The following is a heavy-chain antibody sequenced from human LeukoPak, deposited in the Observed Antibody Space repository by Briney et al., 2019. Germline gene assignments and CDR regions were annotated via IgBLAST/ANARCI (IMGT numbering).Heavy chain of an antibody. CDR2: ISHSSNYK. Sequence: GGSLRLSCEASDLTFSGYIMNWARLAPGRGLEWVSSISHSSNYKYYADSVKGRFTISSDNAMNSLYLQMNSLRAEDTAVYYCARGLRSCNSASCHPTWSDPWGQGALVTVSS. CDR1: DLTFSGYI. V-gene: IGHV3-21*01. CDR3: ARGLRSCNSASCHPTWSDP. J-gene: IGHJ5*02. D-gene: IGHD2-2*01.